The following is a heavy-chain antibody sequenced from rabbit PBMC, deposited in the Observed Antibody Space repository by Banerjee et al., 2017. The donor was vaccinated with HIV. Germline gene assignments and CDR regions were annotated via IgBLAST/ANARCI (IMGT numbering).Heavy chain of an antibody. CDR2: IYTGSGAT. J-gene: IGHJ4*01. Sequence: QEQLEESGGDLVKPEGSLTLTCKASGLDFGASYWICWVRQAPGKGLEWIGCIYTGSGATYYASWVNGRFTISKTSSTTVTLQMTSLTAADTATYFCARDGASGYNFNLWGPGTLVTVS. V-gene: IGHV1S45*01. CDR1: GLDFGASYW. CDR3: ARDGASGYNFNL. D-gene: IGHD1-1*01.